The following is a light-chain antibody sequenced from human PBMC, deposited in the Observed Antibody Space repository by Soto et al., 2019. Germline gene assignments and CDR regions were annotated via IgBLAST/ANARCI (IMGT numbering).Light chain of an antibody. CDR2: NNN. Sequence: QSVLTRPPSASGTPGQRVTISCSGSSSNIGSNTVNWYHQLPGTAPKLLISNNNQRPSGVPDRFSGSKSGTSAPLAISGLQSEDEADYYCAAWDDGLNGVLFGGGTKVTVL. CDR1: SSNIGSNT. CDR3: AAWDDGLNGVL. V-gene: IGLV1-44*01. J-gene: IGLJ3*02.